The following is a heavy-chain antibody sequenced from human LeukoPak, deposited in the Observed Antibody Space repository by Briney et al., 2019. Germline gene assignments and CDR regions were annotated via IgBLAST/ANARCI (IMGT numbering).Heavy chain of an antibody. V-gene: IGHV3-23*01. CDR2: LSGSGGST. D-gene: IGHD3-10*01. Sequence: GGSLRLSCAASGFTFSSYAMSWVRQAPGKGLEWVSALSGSGGSTYYADSVKGRSTISRDNSKNTLYLQMNSLRAEDTAVYYCAKDQVGLLWFGELLAPFDYWGQGTLVTVSS. CDR3: AKDQVGLLWFGELLAPFDY. J-gene: IGHJ4*02. CDR1: GFTFSSYA.